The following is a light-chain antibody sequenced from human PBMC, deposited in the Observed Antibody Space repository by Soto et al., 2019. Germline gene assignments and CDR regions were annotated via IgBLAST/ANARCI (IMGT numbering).Light chain of an antibody. V-gene: IGLV4-60*02. CDR2: LEGSGNY. J-gene: IGLJ2*01. CDR3: ETWDSNTHV. CDR1: SGHSSYI. Sequence: QAVVTQSSSASASLGSSVKLTCTLSSGHSSYIIAWHQQQPGKAPRYLMKLEGSGNYSKGSGVPDRFSGSSSGADRYLTISNLQFEDEADYYCETWDSNTHVFGGGTKLTVL.